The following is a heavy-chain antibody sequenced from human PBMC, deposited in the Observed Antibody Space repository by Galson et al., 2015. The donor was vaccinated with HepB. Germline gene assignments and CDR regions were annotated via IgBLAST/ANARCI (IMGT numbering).Heavy chain of an antibody. CDR1: GFTFSDYA. CDR3: ARGGFYMTYYSLDH. V-gene: IGHV3-30*04. Sequence: SLRLSCAASGFTFSDYAMHWVRQAPGKGLEWVAAISQDGRYKYDAGSVKGRFTISRDNSRNTLFLQMNSLRTEDTALYYCARGGFYMTYYSLDHWGQGSLLTVSS. CDR2: ISQDGRYK. J-gene: IGHJ4*02. D-gene: IGHD2-21*01.